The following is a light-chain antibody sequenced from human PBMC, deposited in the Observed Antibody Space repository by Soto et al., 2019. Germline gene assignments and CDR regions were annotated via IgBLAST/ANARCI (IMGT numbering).Light chain of an antibody. CDR3: QQYGASPYT. V-gene: IGKV3-20*01. CDR2: GAS. CDR1: QSVPTDY. J-gene: IGKJ2*01. Sequence: EIVMTQSPGTLSLSPGDRATLSCRASQSVPTDYLAWFQQKPGQAPRLLIYGASTRATGIPHRFSGSGSGTDFTLTNSRLEPEDFAVYCCQQYGASPYTFGQGTKLEIK.